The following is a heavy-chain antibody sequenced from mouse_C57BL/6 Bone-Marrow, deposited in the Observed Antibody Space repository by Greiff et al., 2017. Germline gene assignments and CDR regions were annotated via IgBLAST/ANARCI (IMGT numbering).Heavy chain of an antibody. CDR3: SRGTTVVAPLAY. CDR1: GYTFTSYG. J-gene: IGHJ3*01. V-gene: IGHV1-81*01. D-gene: IGHD1-1*01. CDR2: IYPRSGNT. Sequence: VQLQQSGAELARPGASVKLSCKASGYTFTSYGISWVKQRNGQGLEWIGEIYPRSGNTYYNEKFKGKVTLTADKSSSKAYMELRILTSEDSAVYFCSRGTTVVAPLAYWGQGTLVTVSA.